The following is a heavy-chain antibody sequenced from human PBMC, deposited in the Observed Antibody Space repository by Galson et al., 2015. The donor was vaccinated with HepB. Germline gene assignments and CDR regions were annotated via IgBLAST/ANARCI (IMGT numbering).Heavy chain of an antibody. V-gene: IGHV1-58*02. CDR3: AAYSRYCSGGSCYYAFDI. CDR2: IVVGSGNT. J-gene: IGHJ3*02. D-gene: IGHD2-15*01. Sequence: SVKVSCKASGFTFTSSAMQWVRQARGQRLEWIGWIVVGSGNTNYAQKFQERVTIARDMSTSTAYMELSSLRSEDTAVYYCAAYSRYCSGGSCYYAFDIWGQGTMVTVSS. CDR1: GFTFTSSA.